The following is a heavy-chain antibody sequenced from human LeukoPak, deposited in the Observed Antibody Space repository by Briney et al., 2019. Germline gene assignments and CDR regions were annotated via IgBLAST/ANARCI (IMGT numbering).Heavy chain of an antibody. CDR2: INPNSGGT. CDR3: ARGQWELPLLSMGY. D-gene: IGHD1-26*01. CDR1: GYTFTGYY. Sequence: ASVKVSCKASGYTFTGYYMHWVRQAPGQGLEWMGWINPNSGGTNYAQRFQGRVTMTRDTSISTAYMELSRLRSDDTAVYYCARGQWELPLLSMGYWGQGTLVTVSS. V-gene: IGHV1-2*02. J-gene: IGHJ4*02.